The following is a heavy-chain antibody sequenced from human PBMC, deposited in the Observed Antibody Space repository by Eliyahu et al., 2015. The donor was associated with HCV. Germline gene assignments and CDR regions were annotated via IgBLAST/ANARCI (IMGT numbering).Heavy chain of an antibody. D-gene: IGHD3-3*01. CDR1: GFTFSSNW. V-gene: IGHV3-74*01. CDR2: INRDGSST. CDR3: AGWAYYDSWSGYYYGMDV. J-gene: IGHJ6*02. Sequence: EVQLVESGGGLVQPGKSLRLXCVASGFTFSSNWMHWVRQAPGKGLVWVSRINRDGSSTSYADSVKGRFTVSRDNAKNTLYLQMNSLRAEDTAVYYCAGWAYYDSWSGYYYGMDVWGQGTTVTVSS.